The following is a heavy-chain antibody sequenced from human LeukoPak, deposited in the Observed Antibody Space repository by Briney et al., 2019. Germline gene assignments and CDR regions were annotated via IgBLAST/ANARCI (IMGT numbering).Heavy chain of an antibody. J-gene: IGHJ3*02. V-gene: IGHV3-69-1*02. CDR2: IIGDTEI. CDR3: ARARTAAAGTGAFDI. Sequence: PGGSLRLSCTASGFTFTSYTMNWARKAPGRGLGWVSSIIGDTEIYYADSVKGQFTISKDNAENSLYLQMNSLRVEDTAVYYCARARTAAAGTGAFDIWGHGTVVTVSS. CDR1: GFTFTSYT. D-gene: IGHD6-13*01.